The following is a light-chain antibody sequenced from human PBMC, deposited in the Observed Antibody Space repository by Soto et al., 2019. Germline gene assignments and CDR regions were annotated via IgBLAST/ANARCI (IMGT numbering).Light chain of an antibody. CDR3: QQGYSTPRT. J-gene: IGKJ1*01. Sequence: DIQMTQSPSSLSASVGDSVTITCRASQSIGTYLNWYQQESGKAPKLLIFAASRLQSGVPSRFSGSGSGTDFTLTIGSLQPEDFATYYCQQGYSTPRTFGQGTNVEIK. V-gene: IGKV1-39*01. CDR2: AAS. CDR1: QSIGTY.